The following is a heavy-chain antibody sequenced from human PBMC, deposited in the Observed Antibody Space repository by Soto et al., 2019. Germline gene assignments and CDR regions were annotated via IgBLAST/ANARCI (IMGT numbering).Heavy chain of an antibody. D-gene: IGHD3-22*01. V-gene: IGHV1-69*13. J-gene: IGHJ4*02. CDR2: IIPIFGTA. CDR3: ARDPSRDYYDSSGYYLLDY. Sequence: GASVKVSCKASGGTFSSYAISWVRQAPGQGLEWMGGIIPIFGTANYAQKFQGRVTITADESTSTAYMELSSLRSEDTAVYYCARDPSRDYYDSSGYYLLDYWGQGTLVTVSS. CDR1: GGTFSSYA.